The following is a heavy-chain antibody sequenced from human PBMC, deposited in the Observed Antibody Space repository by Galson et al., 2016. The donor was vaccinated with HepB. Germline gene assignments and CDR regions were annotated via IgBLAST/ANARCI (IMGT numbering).Heavy chain of an antibody. CDR2: IFFDGGHK. CDR1: GFNFSTYG. D-gene: IGHD1-26*01. J-gene: IGHJ4*02. V-gene: IGHV3-33*01. Sequence: SLRLSCATSGFNFSTYGMHWVRQAPGKGLEWVALIFFDGGHKYYADSVKGRFTISRDNSKNTLYLQMNSLRVEDTAVYFCASPAWEPHYFDFWGQGTLVTVSS. CDR3: ASPAWEPHYFDF.